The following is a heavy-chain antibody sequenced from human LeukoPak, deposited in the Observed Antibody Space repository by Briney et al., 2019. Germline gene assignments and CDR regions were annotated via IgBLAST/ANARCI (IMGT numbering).Heavy chain of an antibody. J-gene: IGHJ5*01. CDR2: IYYRGSA. Sequence: TEKVLEWLGYIYYRGSANYNPSLKSRVTISIDTSKNQFSLKLTSVTAADTAVYYCARLLHDWFDSWGQGTLVTVSS. D-gene: IGHD4-11*01. CDR3: ARLLHDWFDS. V-gene: IGHV4-59*08.